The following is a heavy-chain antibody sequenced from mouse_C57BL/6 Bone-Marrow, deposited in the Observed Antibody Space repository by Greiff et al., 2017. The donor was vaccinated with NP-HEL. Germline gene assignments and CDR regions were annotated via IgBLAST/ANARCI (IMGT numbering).Heavy chain of an antibody. D-gene: IGHD1-1*01. CDR1: GYTFTSYW. J-gene: IGHJ1*03. CDR3: AREEPNSEYRSTDWYFDV. Sequence: VQLQQPGAELVMPGASVKLSCKASGYTFTSYWMHWVKQRPGQGLEWIGEIDPSDSYTNYNQKFKGKSTLTVDKSSSTAYMQLSSLTSEDSAVYYCAREEPNSEYRSTDWYFDVWGTGTTVTVSS. V-gene: IGHV1-69*01. CDR2: IDPSDSYT.